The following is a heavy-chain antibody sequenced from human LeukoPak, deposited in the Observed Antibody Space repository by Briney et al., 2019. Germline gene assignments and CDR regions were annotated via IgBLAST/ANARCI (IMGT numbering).Heavy chain of an antibody. J-gene: IGHJ4*02. D-gene: IGHD3-10*01. CDR3: AKSARVPYF. Sequence: PLETLSLTCTVSGDSITSTYWSWIRQPPGKGLEYLGYIYYNGDTNYNPSLRGPLSLSLDMSKNQFSLKLTSVTAADTAVYFCAKSARVPYFWGQGILVTASS. V-gene: IGHV4-59*08. CDR1: GDSITSTY. CDR2: IYYNGDT.